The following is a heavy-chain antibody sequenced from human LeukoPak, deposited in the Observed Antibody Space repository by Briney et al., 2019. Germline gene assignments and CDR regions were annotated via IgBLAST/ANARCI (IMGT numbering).Heavy chain of an antibody. D-gene: IGHD2-21*01. CDR2: ISSSSSYI. CDR1: RHTFNRYS. V-gene: IGHV3-21*01. Sequence: GGSLRLFCAASRHTFNRYSKHCAPHARGKAREWVSSISSSSSYIYYADSVKGRFTISRDNAKNSLYLQMNSLRAEDTAVYYCARAFTMWFSCWGQGTLVTVSS. J-gene: IGHJ4*02. CDR3: ARAFTMWFSC.